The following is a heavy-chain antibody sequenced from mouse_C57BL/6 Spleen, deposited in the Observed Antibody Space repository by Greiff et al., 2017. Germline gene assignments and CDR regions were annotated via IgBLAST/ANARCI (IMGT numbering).Heavy chain of an antibody. D-gene: IGHD1-1*01. V-gene: IGHV1-15*01. Sequence: QVQLQQPGAELVRPGASVTLSCKASGYTFTDYEMHWVKQTPVHGLEWIGAIDPETGGTAYNQKFKGKAILTADKSSSTAYMELRSLTSEDSAVYYCTREVITTVVAPFDYWGQGTTLTVSS. CDR3: TREVITTVVAPFDY. J-gene: IGHJ2*01. CDR1: GYTFTDYE. CDR2: IDPETGGT.